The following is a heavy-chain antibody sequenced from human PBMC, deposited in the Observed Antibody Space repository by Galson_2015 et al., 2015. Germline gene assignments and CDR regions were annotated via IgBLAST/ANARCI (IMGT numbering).Heavy chain of an antibody. CDR3: AKPAGGATSSQADKYFQH. CDR1: GFTFSSYA. Sequence: SLRLSCAASGFTFSSYAMSWVRQAPGKGLEWVSAISGSGGSTYYADSVKGRFTISRDNSKNTLYLQMNSLRAEDTAVYYCAKPAGGATSSQADKYFQHWGQGTLVTVSS. V-gene: IGHV3-23*01. J-gene: IGHJ1*01. D-gene: IGHD1-26*01. CDR2: ISGSGGST.